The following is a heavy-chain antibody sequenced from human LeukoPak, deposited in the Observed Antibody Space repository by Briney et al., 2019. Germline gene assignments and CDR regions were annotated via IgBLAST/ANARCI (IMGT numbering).Heavy chain of an antibody. Sequence: PGGSLRLSCAASGFTFSSYWMSWVRQAPGKGLEWVANIKQDGSEKYYVDSVKGRFTISRDNAKNSLYLQMNSLRAEDTAVYYCARVGSGYYRPYDAFDIWGQGTMVTVSS. V-gene: IGHV3-7*01. D-gene: IGHD3-22*01. CDR1: GFTFSSYW. CDR2: IKQDGSEK. CDR3: ARVGSGYYRPYDAFDI. J-gene: IGHJ3*02.